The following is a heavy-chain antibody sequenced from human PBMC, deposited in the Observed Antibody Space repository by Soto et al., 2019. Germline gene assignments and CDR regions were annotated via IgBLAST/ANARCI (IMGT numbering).Heavy chain of an antibody. CDR2: IYYSGST. CDR1: GGSISSGGYY. J-gene: IGHJ3*02. D-gene: IGHD1-7*01. Sequence: SETLSLTCTVSGGSISSGGYYWSWIRQHPGKGLEWIGYIYYSGSTYHNPSLKSRVTMSVDTSKNQFSLKLSSVTAADTAVYYCARVGKLELQGGAFDIWGQGTMVTVSS. CDR3: ARVGKLELQGGAFDI. V-gene: IGHV4-31*03.